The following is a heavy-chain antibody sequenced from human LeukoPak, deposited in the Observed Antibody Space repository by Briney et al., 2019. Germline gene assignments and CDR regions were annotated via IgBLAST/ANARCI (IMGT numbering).Heavy chain of an antibody. V-gene: IGHV1-18*01. CDR3: ARDSTDLSSYYDFWSGYPYYFDY. J-gene: IGHJ4*02. Sequence: ASVKVSCKASGYTFTSYGISWVRQAPGQGLEWMGWISAYNGNTNYAQKLQGRVTMTTDTSTSTAYMELRSLRSDDTAVYYCARDSTDLSSYYDFWSGYPYYFDYWGQGTLVTVSS. D-gene: IGHD3-3*01. CDR2: ISAYNGNT. CDR1: GYTFTSYG.